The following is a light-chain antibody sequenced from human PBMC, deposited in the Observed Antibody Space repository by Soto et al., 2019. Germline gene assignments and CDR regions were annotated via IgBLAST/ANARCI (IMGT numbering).Light chain of an antibody. CDR2: EVI. J-gene: IGLJ1*01. CDR3: SSYAGSRIYV. CDR1: SGDVGGYNS. Sequence: ALTQPPSASGSLGQSVTISCTGSSGDVGGYNSVSWYQQHPGKAPKLIIYEVIRRPSGVPDRFSGSKFYNTASLTVSGLQPEDEAEYFCSSYAGSRIYVLGTGTKVTVL. V-gene: IGLV2-8*01.